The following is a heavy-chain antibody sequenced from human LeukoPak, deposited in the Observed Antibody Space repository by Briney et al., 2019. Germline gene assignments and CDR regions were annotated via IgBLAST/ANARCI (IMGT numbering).Heavy chain of an antibody. V-gene: IGHV4-39*07. Sequence: SETLSLTCTVSGGSITRSNYYWGWIRQPPGKGLEWIGSIYYSGATFYNPSLKSRVTISVDTSKNQFSLKLSSVTAADTAVYYCARSVGQLQHYYYYYMDVWGKGTTVTVSS. CDR3: ARSVGQLQHYYYYYMDV. CDR2: IYYSGAT. D-gene: IGHD5-18*01. J-gene: IGHJ6*03. CDR1: GGSITRSNYY.